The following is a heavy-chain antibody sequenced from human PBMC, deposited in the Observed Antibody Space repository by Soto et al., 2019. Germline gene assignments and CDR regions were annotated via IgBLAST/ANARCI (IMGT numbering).Heavy chain of an antibody. Sequence: SETLPLTCTVSGGSISSYYWSWIRQPAGKGLEWIGRIYTSGSTNYNPSLKSRVTMSVDTSKNQFSLKLSSVTAADTAWEDCARARSSNRCHDAVDYWVQGTLVT. J-gene: IGHJ4*02. V-gene: IGHV4-4*07. CDR1: GGSISSYY. D-gene: IGHD2-2*01. CDR2: IYTSGST. CDR3: ARARSSNRCHDAVDY.